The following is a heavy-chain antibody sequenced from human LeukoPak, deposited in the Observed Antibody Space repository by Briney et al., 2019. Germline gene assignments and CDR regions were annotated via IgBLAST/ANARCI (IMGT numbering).Heavy chain of an antibody. CDR3: AREGGFYRPLDY. J-gene: IGHJ4*02. CDR2: VHLDGRT. CDR1: GGSVTSTNW. Sequence: SETLSLTCGFSGGSVTSTNWWTWVRQPPGKGLEWVGEVHLDGRTNYNPSLKSRLTMSVDLSENHISLKLTSVTAADTAVYYCAREGGFYRPLDYSGQGTLVTVSS. D-gene: IGHD3-3*01. V-gene: IGHV4-4*02.